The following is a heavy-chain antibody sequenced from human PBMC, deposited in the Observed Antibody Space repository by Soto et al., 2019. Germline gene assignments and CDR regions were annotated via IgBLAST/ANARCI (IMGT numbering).Heavy chain of an antibody. CDR3: AILYYYDSGDYNSNYQYYGMDV. CDR1: GFTFTSFY. D-gene: IGHD3-22*01. J-gene: IGHJ6*02. Sequence: ASVKVSCKASGFTFTSFYMHWVRQAPGQGPEWMGIMHPYGGSTGYAQKFQGRVTLTRDTSTRTDYMELSSLRSDDTAVYYCAILYYYDSGDYNSNYQYYGMDVWGQGTTVTVSS. CDR2: MHPYGGST. V-gene: IGHV1-46*01.